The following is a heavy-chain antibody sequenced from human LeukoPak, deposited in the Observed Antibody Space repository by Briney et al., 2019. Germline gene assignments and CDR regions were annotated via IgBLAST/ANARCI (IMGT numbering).Heavy chain of an antibody. Sequence: SETLSLTCTVSGGSISSGGYYWSWIRQHPGKGLEWIGYIYYSGSTHYNLSLKSRVTISVDTSKNQFSLKLSSVTAAGTAVYYCAREGPGYCSSTSCLQRGGMDVWGQGTTVTVSS. D-gene: IGHD2-2*01. CDR3: AREGPGYCSSTSCLQRGGMDV. J-gene: IGHJ6*02. CDR2: IYYSGST. CDR1: GGSISSGGYY. V-gene: IGHV4-31*03.